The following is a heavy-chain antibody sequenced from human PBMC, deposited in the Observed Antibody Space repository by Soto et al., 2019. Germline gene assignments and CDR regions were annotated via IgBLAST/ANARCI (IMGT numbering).Heavy chain of an antibody. CDR3: NSYPDFWGGQTPL. D-gene: IGHD3-3*01. CDR1: GFSITNTW. V-gene: IGHV3-15*07. J-gene: IGHJ4*02. CDR2: VKSKADGGTA. Sequence: EVQLVESGGGLVQPGGSLRLSCAASGFSITNTWMHWVRQAPGKGLEWVGRVKSKADGGTADYAAPVKGRFTVSRDDSKNTPYLQMNSLKMEDTAVYYCNSYPDFWGGQTPLWCQGPLVTVSS.